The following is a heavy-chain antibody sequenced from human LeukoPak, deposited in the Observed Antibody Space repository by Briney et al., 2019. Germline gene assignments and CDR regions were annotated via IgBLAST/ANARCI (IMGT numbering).Heavy chain of an antibody. CDR2: ILHDGTNK. J-gene: IGHJ4*02. CDR3: ARGLMLRGVADY. D-gene: IGHD3-10*01. CDR1: GFTFSNYA. Sequence: GGSLRLSCAASGFTFSNYAMHWVRQAPGKGLEWAAVILHDGTNKYADSVKGRFTISRDNSKNTLYLQMIRLRVEDTAVYYCARGLMLRGVADYWGQGTLVTVSS. V-gene: IGHV3-30*04.